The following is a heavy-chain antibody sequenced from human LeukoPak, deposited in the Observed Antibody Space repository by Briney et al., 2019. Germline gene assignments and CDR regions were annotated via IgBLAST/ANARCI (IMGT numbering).Heavy chain of an antibody. J-gene: IGHJ6*04. CDR3: ARDRGLTYYYDSSGYRPTDV. CDR2: IRSSSNHI. CDR1: GFTFSGYT. V-gene: IGHV3-21*01. Sequence: KSGGSLRLSCGASGFTFSGYTINWVRQAPGKGLEWVSSIRSSSNHIYYADSVKGRFTISRDNAANSLYLQMNSLRAEDTAVYHCARDRGLTYYYDSSGYRPTDVWGKGTTVTVSS. D-gene: IGHD3-22*01.